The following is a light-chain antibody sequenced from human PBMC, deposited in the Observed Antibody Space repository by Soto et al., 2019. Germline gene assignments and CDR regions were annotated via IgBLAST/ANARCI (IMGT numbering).Light chain of an antibody. Sequence: MVLTQSPATLSLSPGERATLSCLASQSVSSSYLAWYQQKPGQAPRLLIYGASSRATGIPDRFSGSGSGTDFTLTISRLEPEDFAVYYCQQYGGSPWTFGQGTKVDI. V-gene: IGKV3-20*01. J-gene: IGKJ1*01. CDR2: GAS. CDR1: QSVSSSY. CDR3: QQYGGSPWT.